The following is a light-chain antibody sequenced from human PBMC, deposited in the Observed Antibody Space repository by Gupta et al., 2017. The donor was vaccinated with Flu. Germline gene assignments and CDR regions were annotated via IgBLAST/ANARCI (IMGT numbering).Light chain of an antibody. CDR1: SSDVGSYNL. CDR2: EVN. V-gene: IGLV2-23*02. J-gene: IGLJ2*01. Sequence: SITISCTGTSSDVGSYNLVSWYQHHPGKAPKLMISEVNKRPSGVSNRFSGSKSGNTASLTISGLQAEDEADYYCCSYAGSSTFVFGGGTKLTVL. CDR3: CSYAGSSTFV.